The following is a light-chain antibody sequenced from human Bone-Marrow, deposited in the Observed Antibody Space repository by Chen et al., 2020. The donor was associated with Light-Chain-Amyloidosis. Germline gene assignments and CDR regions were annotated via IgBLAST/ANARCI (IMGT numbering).Light chain of an antibody. V-gene: IGLV3-25*03. Sequence: YELTQPPSLPVSPGQTARITCSGDDLPPKSAYWYPQKPRQAPVLVIHRDTERPSGISERVSGSSSGTTATLTISGVQAEDEADYHCQSADSSGTYEVIFGGGTKLTVL. CDR1: DLPPKS. CDR2: RDT. J-gene: IGLJ2*01. CDR3: QSADSSGTYEVI.